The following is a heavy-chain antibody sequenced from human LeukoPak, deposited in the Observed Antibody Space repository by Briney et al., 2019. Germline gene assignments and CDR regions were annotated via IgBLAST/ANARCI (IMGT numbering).Heavy chain of an antibody. CDR3: AKAGTTGIHHWFDP. J-gene: IGHJ5*02. V-gene: IGHV4-38-2*01. CDR2: IYHSGGS. CDR1: GYSISNDYY. Sequence: SETLSLTCVVSGYSISNDYYWGWIRPPPGKGLEWIGNIYHSGGSYYNPSLKSRVTILVDTSKNQFSLKLSSVTAADTAVYYCAKAGTTGIHHWFDPWGQGNLVTVSS. D-gene: IGHD1-1*01.